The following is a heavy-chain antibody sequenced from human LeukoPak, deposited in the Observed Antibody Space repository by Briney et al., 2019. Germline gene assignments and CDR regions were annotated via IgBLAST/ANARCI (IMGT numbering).Heavy chain of an antibody. CDR3: AELGITMIGGV. V-gene: IGHV3-48*03. Sequence: GGSLRLSCVASGFAFNKYEINWLRQAPGKGLEWVAYITGDGNHINYADSVRGRFTISRDNAKNSVYLQMNSLRAGDTGVYYCAELGITMIGGVWGKGTTVTISS. J-gene: IGHJ6*04. CDR1: GFAFNKYE. CDR2: ITGDGNHI. D-gene: IGHD3-10*02.